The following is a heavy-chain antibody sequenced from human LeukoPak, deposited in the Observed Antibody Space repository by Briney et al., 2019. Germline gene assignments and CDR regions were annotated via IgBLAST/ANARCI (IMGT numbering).Heavy chain of an antibody. Sequence: GGSLRLSCAASGLSFSTYSMNWVRQAPGKGLEGVSHISSSISSIHYADPVMGRFPITRNNAKNSLYLQINSPRDEDTAVYYCARAFYGDYGMDVWGQGTTLTVSS. CDR3: ARAFYGDYGMDV. D-gene: IGHD4-17*01. CDR2: ISSSISSI. CDR1: GLSFSTYS. J-gene: IGHJ6*02. V-gene: IGHV3-48*02.